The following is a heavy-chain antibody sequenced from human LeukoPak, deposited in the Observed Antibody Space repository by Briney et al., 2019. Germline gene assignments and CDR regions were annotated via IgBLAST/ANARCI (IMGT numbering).Heavy chain of an antibody. CDR2: INPGGGST. D-gene: IGHD6-19*01. CDR3: ARGYSSGWSDY. CDR1: GYTFTSYY. J-gene: IGHJ4*02. Sequence: ASVKVSCKASGYTFTSYYMHWVRQAPGQRPEWMGIINPGGGSTSYTQKFQGRVTMTSDTSTSTVYMELSSLRSEDTAVYYCARGYSSGWSDYWGQGTLVTVSS. V-gene: IGHV1-46*01.